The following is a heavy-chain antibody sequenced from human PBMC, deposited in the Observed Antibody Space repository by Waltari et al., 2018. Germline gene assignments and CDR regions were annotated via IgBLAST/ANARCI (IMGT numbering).Heavy chain of an antibody. V-gene: IGHV4-38-2*01. Sequence: QVQLQESGPGLVKPSETLSLTCAVSGYSISSGYYWGWIRQPPGKGLEWIGSIYHSGSTYNNPTLKSRVTISVDTSKNQFSLKLSAVTAADTAVYYCARLWGMDVWGQGTTVTVSS. CDR2: IYHSGST. CDR3: ARLWGMDV. J-gene: IGHJ6*02. CDR1: GYSISSGYY. D-gene: IGHD3-10*01.